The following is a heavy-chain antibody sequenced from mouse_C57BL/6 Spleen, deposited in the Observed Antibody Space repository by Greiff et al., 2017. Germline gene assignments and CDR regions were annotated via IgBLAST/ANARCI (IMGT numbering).Heavy chain of an antibody. CDR2: IYPGDGDT. CDR3: ARSRDYGPLDYYAMDY. D-gene: IGHD1-1*02. J-gene: IGHJ4*01. CDR1: GYAFSSYW. V-gene: IGHV1-80*01. Sequence: VKLQQSGAELVKPGASVKISCKASGYAFSSYWMNWVKQRPGKGLEWIGQIYPGDGDTNYNGKFKGKATLTADKSSSTAYMQLSSLTSEDSAVYFCARSRDYGPLDYYAMDYWGQGTSVTVSS.